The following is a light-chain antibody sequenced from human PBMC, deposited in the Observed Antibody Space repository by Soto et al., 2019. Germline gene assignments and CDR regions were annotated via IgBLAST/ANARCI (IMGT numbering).Light chain of an antibody. J-gene: IGLJ1*01. Sequence: QSALTQPASVSGSPGQSITISCTGTSSDVGAYNFVSWYQQHPGKAPKLIIHEVSNRPSGVSNRFSGSKSGNTASLTISGLQAEDEADYYCKSHGGRKRVYVFGSGTKVTVL. V-gene: IGLV2-14*01. CDR1: SSDVGAYNF. CDR3: KSHGGRKRVYV. CDR2: EVS.